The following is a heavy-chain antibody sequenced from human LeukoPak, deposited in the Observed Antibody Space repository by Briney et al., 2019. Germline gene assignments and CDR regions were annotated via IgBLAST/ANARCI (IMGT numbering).Heavy chain of an antibody. J-gene: IGHJ6*01. CDR3: ARGPVSTHGMDV. D-gene: IGHD2-2*01. CDR1: GYTFTSYD. CDR2: KNPNSGRT. Sequence: ASVKVSCKASGYTFTSYDINWVRQATGQGLEWMGWKNPNSGRTGFAQKFQGRVTMTTNTSISTAYMELSSLTSEDTAVYYCARGPVSTHGMDVWGQGTTVTVSS. V-gene: IGHV1-8*01.